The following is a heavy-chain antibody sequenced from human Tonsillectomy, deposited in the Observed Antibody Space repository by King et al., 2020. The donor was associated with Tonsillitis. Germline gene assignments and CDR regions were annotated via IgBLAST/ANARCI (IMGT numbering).Heavy chain of an antibody. V-gene: IGHV1-18*04. CDR1: GYTFTNYG. D-gene: IGHD3-16*01. Sequence: QLVQSGAEVKKPGASVQVSCKASGYTFTNYGITWVRQAPGQGLEWMGWISGYNGNTNYAQKFQGRVTLTTDTSTTTAYMDLRSLRSDDTARYYCARGLGGSYYYGVDVWGQGTTVTVSS. J-gene: IGHJ6*02. CDR3: ARGLGGSYYYGVDV. CDR2: ISGYNGNT.